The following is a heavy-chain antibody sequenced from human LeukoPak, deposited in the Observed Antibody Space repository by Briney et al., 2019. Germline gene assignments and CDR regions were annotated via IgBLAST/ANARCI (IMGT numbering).Heavy chain of an antibody. CDR1: GFTFDDYA. D-gene: IGHD1-26*01. V-gene: IGHV3-20*04. J-gene: IGHJ6*02. CDR3: ARVGHGGATFSPGDV. Sequence: GGSLRLSCAPSGFTFDDYAMSWVRQAPGKGLEWVTGINWNGVSTGYVDSVKGGFTISRDNAENSLYLQMNSLRAEDPALYYCARVGHGGATFSPGDVWGQGTTVIVSS. CDR2: INWNGVST.